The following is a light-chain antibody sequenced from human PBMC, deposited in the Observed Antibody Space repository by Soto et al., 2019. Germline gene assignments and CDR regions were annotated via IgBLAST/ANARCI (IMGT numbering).Light chain of an antibody. J-gene: IGKJ1*01. CDR1: QSISSW. CDR2: DAS. V-gene: IGKV1-5*01. CDR3: QQYNSFWT. Sequence: DVQMTQYPSTLSASVGDRVTITCRASQSISSWLAWYQQKPGQAPKLLIYDASSLESGVPSRFSGSGSGTEFTLTISSLQPDDFATYYCQQYNSFWTFGQGTKVDIK.